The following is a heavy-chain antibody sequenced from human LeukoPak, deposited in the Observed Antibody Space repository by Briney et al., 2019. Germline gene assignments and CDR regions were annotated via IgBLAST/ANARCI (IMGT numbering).Heavy chain of an antibody. V-gene: IGHV3-23*01. CDR1: GFPLSGYA. Sequence: GGSLRLSCAASGFPLSGYAMSWVRQAPGKGLEWVSGSSGRDGTTAYADPVKGRFTISRDSSRNSLFLQLDGLRPEDTAVYYCAKDVMATMSSGGYYFDHWGQGTLVTVSS. J-gene: IGHJ4*02. D-gene: IGHD5-12*01. CDR2: SSGRDGTT. CDR3: AKDVMATMSSGGYYFDH.